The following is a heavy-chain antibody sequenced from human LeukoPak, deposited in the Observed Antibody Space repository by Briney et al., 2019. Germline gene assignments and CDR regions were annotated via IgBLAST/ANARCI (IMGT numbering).Heavy chain of an antibody. CDR2: ISGSGGTT. V-gene: IGHV3-23*01. J-gene: IGHJ4*02. CDR3: AKVRYIGYYFDT. CDR1: GFTFSNYA. D-gene: IGHD5-12*01. Sequence: GGSLRLSCAASGFTFSNYAMNWVRQARGKGLEWVSSISGSGGTTYYADSVKGRFTISRDNSKNTLYLQMNSLRAEDTAVYYCAKVRYIGYYFDTWGRGTLVTVSS.